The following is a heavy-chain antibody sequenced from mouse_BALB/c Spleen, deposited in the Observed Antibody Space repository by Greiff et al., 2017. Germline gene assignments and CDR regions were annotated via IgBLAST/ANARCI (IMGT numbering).Heavy chain of an antibody. J-gene: IGHJ1*01. Sequence: QVQLKESGPGLVAPSQSLSITCTVSGFSLTSYGVHWVRQPPGKGLEWLGVIWAGGSTNYNSALMSRLSISQDNSKSQVFLKMNSLQTDDTAMYYCAREDGYYLYFDVWGAGTTVTVSS. CDR3: AREDGYYLYFDV. CDR2: IWAGGST. V-gene: IGHV2-9*02. CDR1: GFSLTSYG. D-gene: IGHD2-3*01.